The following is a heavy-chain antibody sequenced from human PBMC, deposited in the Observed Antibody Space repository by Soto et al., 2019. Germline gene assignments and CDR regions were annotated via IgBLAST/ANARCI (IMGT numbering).Heavy chain of an antibody. Sequence: SETLSLTCAVYGGSLSGYYWSWIRQPPGKGLEWIGEINHSGSTNYNPSLKSQVTISVDTSKNQFSLKLSSVTAADTAVYYCAGERYFDWLVNYYYYGMDVWGQGTTVTVSS. D-gene: IGHD3-9*01. CDR3: AGERYFDWLVNYYYYGMDV. V-gene: IGHV4-34*01. J-gene: IGHJ6*02. CDR1: GGSLSGYY. CDR2: INHSGST.